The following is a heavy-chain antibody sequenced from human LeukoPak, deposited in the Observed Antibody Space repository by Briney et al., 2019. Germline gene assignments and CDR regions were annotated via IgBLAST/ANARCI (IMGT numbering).Heavy chain of an antibody. D-gene: IGHD1-1*01. CDR1: GFIFSHYS. J-gene: IGHJ4*02. CDR3: ARDDHWSFDY. V-gene: IGHV3-48*02. CDR2: ISNSDI. Sequence: GGSLRLSCAASGFIFSHYSMNWVRQAPGKGLEWVSYISNSDIYYAASVKGRFTISRDNAKNSLYLQLNSLRDEDTAVYYCARDDHWSFDYWGQGTLVTVSS.